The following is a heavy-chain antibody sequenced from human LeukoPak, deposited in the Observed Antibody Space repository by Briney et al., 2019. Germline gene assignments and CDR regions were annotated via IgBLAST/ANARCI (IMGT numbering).Heavy chain of an antibody. CDR2: INPSGGST. Sequence: GASVRVSCKASGYTFTSYYMHWVRQAPGQGLEWMGLINPSGGSTSYAQKFQGRVTMTRDMSTSTVYMELSSLRSEDTAVYYCARDSIAAAGTGKRDYYFDYWGQGTLVTVSS. D-gene: IGHD6-13*01. J-gene: IGHJ4*02. CDR3: ARDSIAAAGTGKRDYYFDY. CDR1: GYTFTSYY. V-gene: IGHV1-46*01.